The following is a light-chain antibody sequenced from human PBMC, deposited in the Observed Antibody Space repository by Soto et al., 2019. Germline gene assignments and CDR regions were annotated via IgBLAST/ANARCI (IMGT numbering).Light chain of an antibody. J-gene: IGKJ5*01. V-gene: IGKV3-15*01. Sequence: EMVMTQSPATLSVSPGEGATLSCRASQSVGSNLAWYRQRPGQAPRLLIYGASTRATGVPARFSGSGSGTEFTLTISSLQSEDFAVYYCQQYNNWPLTFGQGTRLEIK. CDR1: QSVGSN. CDR2: GAS. CDR3: QQYNNWPLT.